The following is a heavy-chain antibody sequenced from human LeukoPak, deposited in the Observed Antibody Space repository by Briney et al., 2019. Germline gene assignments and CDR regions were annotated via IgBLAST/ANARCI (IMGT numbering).Heavy chain of an antibody. V-gene: IGHV3-7*05. CDR2: VKQDGSDT. D-gene: IGHD1-7*01. J-gene: IGHJ3*02. CDR1: GFTFSSSW. Sequence: GGSLRLSCAASGFTFSSSWMSWVRQAPGRGLEWVANVKQDGSDTHYVDSAKGRFTISRDNAKNSLYLEMNGLRADDAAMYYCARDPYTGNYGAFDIWGQGTMVTVSS. CDR3: ARDPYTGNYGAFDI.